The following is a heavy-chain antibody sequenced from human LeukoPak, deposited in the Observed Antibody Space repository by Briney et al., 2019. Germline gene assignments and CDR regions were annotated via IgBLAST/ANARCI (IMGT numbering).Heavy chain of an antibody. J-gene: IGHJ3*02. Sequence: GGSLRLSCAASGFTFSSYALSWVRQAPGKGLEWVSAINGGENTYYAGSVKGRFTISRDNSKNMLWLQMNSLRAEDTALYYCARPSLALSPTAKGAFDIWGQGTMVTVSS. CDR3: ARPSLALSPTAKGAFDI. V-gene: IGHV3-23*01. CDR2: INGGENT. CDR1: GFTFSSYA. D-gene: IGHD3-3*02.